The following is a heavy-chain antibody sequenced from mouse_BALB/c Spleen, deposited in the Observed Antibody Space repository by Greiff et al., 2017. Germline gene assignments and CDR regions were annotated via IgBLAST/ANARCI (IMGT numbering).Heavy chain of an antibody. CDR2: IWSGGST. Sequence: VQLQESGPGLVQPSQSLSITCTVSGFSLTSYGVHWVRQSPGKGLEWLGVIWSGGSTDYNAAFISRLSISKDNSKSQVFFKMNSLQADDTAIYYCARNYAGNRYDYGGQGTTLTGAS. D-gene: IGHD2-1*01. CDR1: GFSLTSYG. V-gene: IGHV2-4-1*01. CDR3: ARNYAGNRYDY. J-gene: IGHJ2*01.